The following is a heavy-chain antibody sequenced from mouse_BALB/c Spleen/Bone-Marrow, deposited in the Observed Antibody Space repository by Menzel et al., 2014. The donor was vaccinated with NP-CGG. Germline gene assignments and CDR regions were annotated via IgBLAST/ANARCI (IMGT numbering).Heavy chain of an antibody. CDR2: ISSGGST. V-gene: IGHV5-6-5*01. D-gene: IGHD1-1*01. CDR1: GFTFSSYA. J-gene: IGHJ2*01. Sequence: EVQLVESGGGLVKPGGSLKLSCAASGFTFSSYAMSWVRQTPEERLEWIASISSGGSTYYPDSVKGRFTISRDNARNILYLQMSSLRSEDTAMYYCARVGITTVDYWGQGTTLTVSS. CDR3: ARVGITTVDY.